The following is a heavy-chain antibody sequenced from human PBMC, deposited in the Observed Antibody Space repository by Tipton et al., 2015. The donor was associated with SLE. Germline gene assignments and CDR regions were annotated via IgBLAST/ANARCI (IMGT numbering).Heavy chain of an antibody. J-gene: IGHJ4*02. V-gene: IGHV1-69*10. CDR1: GYTFISYG. Sequence: QLVQSGAEVKKPGASVKVSCKASGYTFISYGISWVRQAPGQGLEWMGGIVPFLGRPNYAQKFQGRVTISADESSTTVYMELSSLRSDDTAVYFCARGGFSNSWRFDYWGQGTVVTVSS. D-gene: IGHD6-13*01. CDR3: ARGGFSNSWRFDY. CDR2: IVPFLGRP.